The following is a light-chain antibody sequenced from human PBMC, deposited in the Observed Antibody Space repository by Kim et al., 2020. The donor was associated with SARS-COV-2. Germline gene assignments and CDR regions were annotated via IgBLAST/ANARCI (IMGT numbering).Light chain of an antibody. CDR2: EVS. CDR1: SRDVGSYNL. J-gene: IGLJ3*02. CDR3: CSYAGSSTWV. V-gene: IGLV2-23*02. Sequence: GQAITISCTGTSRDVGSYNLVSWYQQHPGKAPKLMIYEVSKRPSGVSNRFSGSKSGNTASLTISGLQAEDEADYYCCSYAGSSTWVFGGGTKLTVL.